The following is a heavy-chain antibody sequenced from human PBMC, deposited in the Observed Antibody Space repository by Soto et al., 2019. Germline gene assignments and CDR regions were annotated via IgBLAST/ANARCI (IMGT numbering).Heavy chain of an antibody. Sequence: QVQLQESGPGLVKPSETLSLTCSVSGGSVTSDTSYWSWIRRPPGKGLEWIGYIYYSGRTNYNPSLKTRSTISVDTSKDQFSLNLRSVTAADSAVYYCAGANGAYYHGSGSHDSWGQGILVTVSS. CDR2: IYYSGRT. V-gene: IGHV4-61*01. D-gene: IGHD3-10*01. CDR3: AGANGAYYHGSGSHDS. CDR1: GGSVTSDTSY. J-gene: IGHJ4*02.